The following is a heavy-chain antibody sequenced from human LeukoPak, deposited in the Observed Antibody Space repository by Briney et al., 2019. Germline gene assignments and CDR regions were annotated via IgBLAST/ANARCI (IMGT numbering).Heavy chain of an antibody. V-gene: IGHV3-30-3*01. D-gene: IGHD3-10*01. Sequence: PGRSLRLSCAASGFTFSTYAMHWVRQGRGKGLEWVAVISYDGSNKYYADSVKGRFTISRDNSKNTLYLRMSSLSAEDTAVYYCARTTTPHYYGSGSYALGYWGQGTLVTVPS. CDR1: GFTFSTYA. J-gene: IGHJ4*02. CDR2: ISYDGSNK. CDR3: ARTTTPHYYGSGSYALGY.